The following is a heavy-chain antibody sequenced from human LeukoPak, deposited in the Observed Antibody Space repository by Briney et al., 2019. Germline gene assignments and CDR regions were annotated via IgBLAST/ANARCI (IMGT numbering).Heavy chain of an antibody. CDR2: ISRSGGST. V-gene: IGHV3-23*01. CDR1: TITFRGFW. J-gene: IGHJ4*02. Sequence: PGGSLRLSCTASTITFRGFWMHWVRQAPGKGPEWVSAISRSGGSTYYADSVKGRFTISRDNSKNTLYLQMNSLRAEDTAVYYCAKTWESRENDYWGQGTLVTVSS. D-gene: IGHD1-26*01. CDR3: AKTWESRENDY.